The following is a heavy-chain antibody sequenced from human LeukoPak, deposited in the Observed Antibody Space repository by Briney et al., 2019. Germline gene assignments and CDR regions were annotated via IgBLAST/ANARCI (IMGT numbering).Heavy chain of an antibody. D-gene: IGHD5-12*01. Sequence: SETLSLTCTVSGGSISSYYWSWIRQPPGKGLEWIGTIYYSGSTYYNPSLKSRVTISVDTSKNQFSLKLSSVTAADTAVYYCARGIRYSGYEIDYWGQGTLVTVSS. CDR2: IYYSGST. J-gene: IGHJ4*02. CDR1: GGSISSYY. V-gene: IGHV4-59*12. CDR3: ARGIRYSGYEIDY.